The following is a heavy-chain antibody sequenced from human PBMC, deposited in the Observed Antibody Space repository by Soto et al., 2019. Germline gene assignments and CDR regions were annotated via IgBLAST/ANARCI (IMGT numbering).Heavy chain of an antibody. J-gene: IGHJ6*02. CDR2: IIPIFGTA. V-gene: IGHV1-69*01. CDR1: GGTFSSYA. CDR3: ARDLYPGYSRMNPPDV. D-gene: IGHD6-13*01. Sequence: QVQLVQSGAEVKKPGSSVKVSCKASGGTFSSYAISWVRQAPGQVLEWMGGIIPIFGTANYAQKFQGRVTITADESTSTAYMELSSLRSEDTAVYYCARDLYPGYSRMNPPDVWGQGTTVTVSS.